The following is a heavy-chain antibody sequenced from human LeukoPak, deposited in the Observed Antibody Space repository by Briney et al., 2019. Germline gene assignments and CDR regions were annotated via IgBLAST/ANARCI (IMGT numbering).Heavy chain of an antibody. D-gene: IGHD5-24*01. CDR2: INPNSGGT. Sequence: ASVKVSCKASGYTFTGYYMHWVRQAPGQGLEWMGRINPNSGGTNYAQKFQGRVTMTRDTSTNTVYMELSSLRSEDTAVYYCARGVEMATMVWGQGTLVTVSS. J-gene: IGHJ4*02. V-gene: IGHV1-2*06. CDR1: GYTFTGYY. CDR3: ARGVEMATMV.